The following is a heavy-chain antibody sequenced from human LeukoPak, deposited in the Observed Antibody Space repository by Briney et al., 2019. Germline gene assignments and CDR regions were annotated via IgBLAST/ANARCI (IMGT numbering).Heavy chain of an antibody. CDR1: GGSVSSGSYY. J-gene: IGHJ4*02. CDR3: ARDRGSSGWYGYFDY. CDR2: IYYSGST. D-gene: IGHD6-19*01. Sequence: PSQTLSLTCTVSGGSVSSGSYYWSWIRQPPGKGLEWIGYIYYSGSTNYNPSLKSRVTISVDTSKNQFSLKLSSVTAADTAVYYCARDRGSSGWYGYFDYWGQGTLVTVSS. V-gene: IGHV4-61*01.